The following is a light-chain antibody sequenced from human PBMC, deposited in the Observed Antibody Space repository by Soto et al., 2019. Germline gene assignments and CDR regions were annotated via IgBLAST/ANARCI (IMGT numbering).Light chain of an antibody. CDR2: DVS. Sequence: EIVLTQSPGTLSLSPGDRATLSCRASQPISISYLAWYQQKVGQAPRLLIYDVSSRPKGTPDRFSGSVSGTDFSLTISRLEPEDFAVYYCQQYRTSLPTFGGGTKVEIK. J-gene: IGKJ4*01. CDR1: QPISISY. V-gene: IGKV3-20*01. CDR3: QQYRTSLPT.